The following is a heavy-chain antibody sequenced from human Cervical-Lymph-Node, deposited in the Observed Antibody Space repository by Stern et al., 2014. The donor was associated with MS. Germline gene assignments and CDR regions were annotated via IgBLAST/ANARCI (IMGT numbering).Heavy chain of an antibody. D-gene: IGHD4-23*01. J-gene: IGHJ3*02. Sequence: VQLVQSGGGLVQPGGSLRLSCAASELTLSDHYMVWVRQAPGKGPQWVARSRNKANSYNTEYAASVKGRFRISRDDSKNSLFLLMDGLKIEDTAVYYCARELNAGGAFDIWGRGTMVTVSS. V-gene: IGHV3-72*01. CDR2: SRNKANSYNT. CDR1: ELTLSDHY. CDR3: ARELNAGGAFDI.